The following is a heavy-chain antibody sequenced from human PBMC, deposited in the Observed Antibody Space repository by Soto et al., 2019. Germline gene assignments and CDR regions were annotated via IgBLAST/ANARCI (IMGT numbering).Heavy chain of an antibody. CDR3: VRVVAAAGT. J-gene: IGHJ5*02. V-gene: IGHV3-53*02. CDR1: GFTVSTNY. Sequence: RLEQTGGGLIQPGGSLRLSCAASGFTVSTNYMGWVRQAPGKGLEWVSIINTGNSSFYADSVKGRFTISRDTSKNTLYLKMNCVRVEDTAVYDVVRVVAAAGTWGQGALVTVAA. CDR2: INTGNSS. D-gene: IGHD6-13*01.